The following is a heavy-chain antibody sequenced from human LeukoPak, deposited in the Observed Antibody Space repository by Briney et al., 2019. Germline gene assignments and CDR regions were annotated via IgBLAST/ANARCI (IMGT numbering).Heavy chain of an antibody. J-gene: IGHJ6*02. Sequence: ASVKASCKASGYTFTGYYIHWVRQAPGQGLEWMGWINPNSGGTNYAQKFQGRVTMTRDTSTSTVYMELSSQRSEDTAVYYCARATNFYYYYGMDVWGQGTTVTVSS. CDR1: GYTFTGYY. CDR2: INPNSGGT. D-gene: IGHD1-26*01. CDR3: ARATNFYYYYGMDV. V-gene: IGHV1-2*02.